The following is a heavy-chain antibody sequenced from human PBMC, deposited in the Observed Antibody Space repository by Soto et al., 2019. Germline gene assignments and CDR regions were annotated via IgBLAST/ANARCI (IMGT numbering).Heavy chain of an antibody. Sequence: ASVKVSCKASGYSLTSYGISWVRQAPGQGLEWMGWINTYNGYTNYAQKVQGRVTMTRDTSTSTAYMELRSLRSDDTAVYYCARSSSSGWYLFDYWGQGTLVTVSS. CDR1: GYSLTSYG. V-gene: IGHV1-18*04. CDR2: INTYNGYT. D-gene: IGHD6-19*01. J-gene: IGHJ4*02. CDR3: ARSSSSGWYLFDY.